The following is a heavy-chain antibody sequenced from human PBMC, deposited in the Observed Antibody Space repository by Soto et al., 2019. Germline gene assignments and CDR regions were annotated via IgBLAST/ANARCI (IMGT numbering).Heavy chain of an antibody. D-gene: IGHD5-18*01. CDR2: ISYDGGNK. Sequence: QVRLVESGGGVVQPGSSLRLSCAASGFNFSRYGMHWVRQAPGKGLEWVAVISYDGGNKYYAASVKGRFTFSRDNSKKTLYVQMTSLRAEDTAVYYCAKGRAAYSYDHYDAFDFSGQETMVTVSS. V-gene: IGHV3-30*18. CDR1: GFNFSRYG. J-gene: IGHJ3*01. CDR3: AKGRAAYSYDHYDAFDF.